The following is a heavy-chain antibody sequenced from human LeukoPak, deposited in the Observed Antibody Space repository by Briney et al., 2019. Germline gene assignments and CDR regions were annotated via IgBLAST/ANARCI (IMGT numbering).Heavy chain of an antibody. CDR3: ARGIYSIGFDY. CDR1: GXSVSSNTAT. CDR2: TYYRSKWSN. V-gene: IGHV6-1*01. Sequence: QTLSLTCAISGXSVSSNTATWSWIRLSPSRGLEWLGRTYYRSKWSNEYAVTVKSRTTINSDTSKNQFSLQLNSVTPEDTAVYYCARGIYSIGFDYWGQGTLVTVSS. J-gene: IGHJ4*02. D-gene: IGHD5-12*01.